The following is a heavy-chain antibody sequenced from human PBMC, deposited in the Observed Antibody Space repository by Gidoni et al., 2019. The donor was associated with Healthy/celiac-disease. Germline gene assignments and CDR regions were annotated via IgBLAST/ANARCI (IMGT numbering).Heavy chain of an antibody. J-gene: IGHJ5*02. CDR1: GGSISSGGYY. CDR2: IYYSGST. Sequence: QVQLQESGPGLVKPSQTLSLTCTVSGGSISSGGYYWSWIRQHPGKGLEWIGYIYYSGSTYYNPSLKSRVTISVDTSKNQFSLKLSSVTAADTAVYYCARGRLEWLHPGRGHWFDPWGQGTLVTVSS. D-gene: IGHD3-3*01. V-gene: IGHV4-31*03. CDR3: ARGRLEWLHPGRGHWFDP.